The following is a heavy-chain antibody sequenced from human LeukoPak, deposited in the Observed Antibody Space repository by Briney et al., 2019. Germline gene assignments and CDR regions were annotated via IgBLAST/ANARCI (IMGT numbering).Heavy chain of an antibody. CDR2: IYSGGST. CDR3: AREGTAMVFDY. J-gene: IGHJ4*02. CDR1: GFTVSSNY. Sequence: PGGSLRLSCAASGFTVSSNYMSWVRQAPGKGLEWVSVIYSGGSTYYADSVKGRFTISRDNSKNTLYLQMNSLRAEDTAVYYCAREGTAMVFDYWGQGTLVTVPS. V-gene: IGHV3-66*01. D-gene: IGHD5-18*01.